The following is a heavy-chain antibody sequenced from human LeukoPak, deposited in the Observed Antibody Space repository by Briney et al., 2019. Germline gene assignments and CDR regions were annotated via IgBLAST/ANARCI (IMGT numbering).Heavy chain of an antibody. CDR3: AREYCSSTSCPIMDV. CDR2: IYSGGNT. J-gene: IGHJ6*04. V-gene: IGHV3-53*01. D-gene: IGHD2-2*01. Sequence: GSLRLSCAASGFTVSSNYMSWVRQAPGKGLEWVSVIYSGGNTYYADSVKGRFTISRDNSKNTLYLQMNSLRAEDTAVYYCAREYCSSTSCPIMDVWGKGTMVTVSS. CDR1: GFTVSSNY.